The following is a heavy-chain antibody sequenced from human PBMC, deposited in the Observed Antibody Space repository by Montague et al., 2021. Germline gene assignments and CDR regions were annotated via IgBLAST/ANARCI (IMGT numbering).Heavy chain of an antibody. V-gene: IGHV4-39*01. CDR2: IYYSGSS. J-gene: IGHJ3*02. Sequence: SETLSLTCTVSGGSISSNGYYWGWIRQPPGKGLEWIGSIYYSGSSYYNPSLKSRVTISVDTSKNQFSLKLNSVTAADTAVYYCARYDWITVGELVNDAFDIWGQGTLVAVSS. D-gene: IGHD3-16*01. CDR1: GGSISSNGYY. CDR3: ARYDWITVGELVNDAFDI.